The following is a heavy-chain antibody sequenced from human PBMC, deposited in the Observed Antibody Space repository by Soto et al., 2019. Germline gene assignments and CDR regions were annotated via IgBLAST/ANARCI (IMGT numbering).Heavy chain of an antibody. J-gene: IGHJ4*02. V-gene: IGHV3-23*01. Sequence: EVQLLESGGGLVHPGGSLRLSCAASGFTFTNYAMSWVRQAPGKGLEWVSVTSGSGGSTYYADSVKGRFTISRDNSKNTLYLQMDSLRAADTAVYYCAKVIVVIAAAGDYFDHWGQGTLVTVSS. D-gene: IGHD2-21*01. CDR2: TSGSGGST. CDR3: AKVIVVIAAAGDYFDH. CDR1: GFTFTNYA.